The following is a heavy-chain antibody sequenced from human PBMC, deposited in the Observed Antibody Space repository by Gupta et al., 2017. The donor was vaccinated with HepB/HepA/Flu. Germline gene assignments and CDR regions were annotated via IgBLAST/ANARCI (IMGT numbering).Heavy chain of an antibody. D-gene: IGHD5-12*01. CDR1: GYF. Sequence: GYFWRWFRQHPGEGMEWIGNIYYSGSTNYNPSLESRVSMSVDTSKNQYSLKLSSVTAADTAVYYCAREGSGYQSLPYYFHYWGQGTLVTVSS. CDR3: AREGSGYQSLPYYFHY. CDR2: IYYSGST. V-gene: IGHV4-31*02. J-gene: IGHJ4*02.